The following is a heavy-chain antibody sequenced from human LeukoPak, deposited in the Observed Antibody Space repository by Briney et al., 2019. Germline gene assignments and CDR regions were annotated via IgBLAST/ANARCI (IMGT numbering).Heavy chain of an antibody. D-gene: IGHD6-13*01. CDR3: ASARSSWYRVDY. Sequence: SETLSLTCAVYGGSFSGYYWSWIRQPPGKGLEWIGEINHSGSTNYNPSLKSRVTISVDTSKNQFSLKLSSVTAADTAVYYCASARSSWYRVDYWGQGTLVTVSS. CDR1: GGSFSGYY. CDR2: INHSGST. V-gene: IGHV4-34*01. J-gene: IGHJ4*02.